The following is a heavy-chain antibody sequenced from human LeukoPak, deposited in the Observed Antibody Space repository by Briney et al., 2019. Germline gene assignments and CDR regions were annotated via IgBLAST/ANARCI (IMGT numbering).Heavy chain of an antibody. V-gene: IGHV3-23*01. CDR2: ISGSGGTT. D-gene: IGHD6-19*01. J-gene: IGHJ5*02. Sequence: GGSLRLSCATSGFTFSNYAVSWVRQAPGKGLEWVSSISGSGGTTYYADSVKGRFTISRDNAKNSLYLQMNSLRAEDTAVYYCARVHSSGWYWFDPWGQGTLVTVSS. CDR3: ARVHSSGWYWFDP. CDR1: GFTFSNYA.